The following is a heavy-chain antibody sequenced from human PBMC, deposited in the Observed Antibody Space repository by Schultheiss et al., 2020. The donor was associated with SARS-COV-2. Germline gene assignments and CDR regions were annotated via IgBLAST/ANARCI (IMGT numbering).Heavy chain of an antibody. V-gene: IGHV4-39*01. Sequence: SETLSLTCTVSGGSISSGDYYWGWIRQPPGKGLEWIGEIYHSGSTYYNPSLKSRVTISVDTSKNQFSLSLSSVTAADTAVYYCARQGSHNPYYFDYWGQGTLVTVSS. J-gene: IGHJ4*02. CDR2: IYHSGST. D-gene: IGHD1-26*01. CDR3: ARQGSHNPYYFDY. CDR1: GGSISSGDYY.